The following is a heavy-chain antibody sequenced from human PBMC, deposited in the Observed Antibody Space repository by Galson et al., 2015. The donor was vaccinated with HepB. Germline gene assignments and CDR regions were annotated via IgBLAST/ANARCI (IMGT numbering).Heavy chain of an antibody. CDR3: ARGFKYYDILTAQPPDY. Sequence: SVKVSCKASGYTFTSYGISWVRQAPGQGLEWMGWISAYNGNTNYAQKLQGRVTMTTDTSTSTAYMELRSLRSDDTAVYYCARGFKYYDILTAQPPDYWGQGTLVTVSS. CDR2: ISAYNGNT. J-gene: IGHJ4*02. CDR1: GYTFTSYG. D-gene: IGHD3-9*01. V-gene: IGHV1-18*04.